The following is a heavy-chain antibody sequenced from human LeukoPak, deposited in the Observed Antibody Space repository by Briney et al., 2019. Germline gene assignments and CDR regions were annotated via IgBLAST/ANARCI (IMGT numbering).Heavy chain of an antibody. D-gene: IGHD2-15*01. CDR1: GGSFSGYY. J-gene: IGHJ4*02. V-gene: IGHV4-34*01. CDR2: INRSGST. CDR3: AGGVVVVAATYYYFDY. Sequence: RPSETLSLTCAVYGGSFSGYYWSWIRQPPGKGLEWIGEINRSGSTNYNPSLKSRVTISVDTSKNQFSLKLSSVTAADTAVYYCAGGVVVVAATYYYFDYWGQGTLVTVSS.